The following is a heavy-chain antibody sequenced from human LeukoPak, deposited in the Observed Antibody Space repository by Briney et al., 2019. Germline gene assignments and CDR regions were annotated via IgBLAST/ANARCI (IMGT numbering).Heavy chain of an antibody. J-gene: IGHJ6*04. CDR2: ISGSGGST. V-gene: IGHV3-23*01. D-gene: IGHD2-15*01. Sequence: PGGSLRLSCAASGFTFSSYAMIWVRQAPGKGLEWVAAISGSGGSTYYADSVKGRFTISRDNSRNTLYLQMSSLRAEDTAVYYCAKGAAYYYYYGMDVWGKGTTVTVSS. CDR3: AKGAAYYYYYGMDV. CDR1: GFTFSSYA.